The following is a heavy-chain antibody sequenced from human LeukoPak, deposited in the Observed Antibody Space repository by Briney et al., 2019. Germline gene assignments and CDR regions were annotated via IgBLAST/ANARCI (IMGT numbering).Heavy chain of an antibody. D-gene: IGHD1-14*01. J-gene: IGHJ4*02. Sequence: ASVKVSCKASGYSFTGYQMYWVRQAPGQGLEWMGWMDPNSGGTSYAQNFQDRITMTRDTSISTAYMELSRLGSDDTAVYYCARRSSGTGPFDYWAREPWSPSPQ. CDR2: MDPNSGGT. CDR1: GYSFTGYQ. CDR3: ARRSSGTGPFDY. V-gene: IGHV1-2*02.